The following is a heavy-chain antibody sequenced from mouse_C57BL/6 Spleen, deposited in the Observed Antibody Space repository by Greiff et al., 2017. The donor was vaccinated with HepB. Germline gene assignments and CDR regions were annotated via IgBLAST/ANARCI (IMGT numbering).Heavy chain of an antibody. Sequence: QVQLQQSGAELVKPGASVKISCKASGYAFSSYWMNWVKQRPGKGLEWIGQIYPGDGDTNYNGKFKGKATLTADKSSSTAYMQLSSLTAEDSAVYFCARHGSEGAMDYWGQGTSVTVSS. CDR3: ARHGSEGAMDY. V-gene: IGHV1-80*01. J-gene: IGHJ4*01. CDR2: IYPGDGDT. CDR1: GYAFSSYW. D-gene: IGHD1-1*01.